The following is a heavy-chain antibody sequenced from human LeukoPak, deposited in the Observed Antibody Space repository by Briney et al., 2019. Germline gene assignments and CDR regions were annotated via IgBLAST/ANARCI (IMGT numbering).Heavy chain of an antibody. CDR3: ARVWGYGDYVGAFDI. J-gene: IGHJ3*02. Sequence: ASVKVSCKASGYTFTSYGISWVRQAPGQGLEWMGWISAYNGNTNYAQKLQGRVTMITDTSTSTAYMELRSLRSDDTAVYYCARVWGYGDYVGAFDIWGQGTMVTVSS. CDR1: GYTFTSYG. V-gene: IGHV1-18*01. D-gene: IGHD4-17*01. CDR2: ISAYNGNT.